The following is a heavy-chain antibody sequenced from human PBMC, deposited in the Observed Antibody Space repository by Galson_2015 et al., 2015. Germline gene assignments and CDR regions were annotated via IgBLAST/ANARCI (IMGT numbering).Heavy chain of an antibody. CDR1: GGTFSSYT. Sequence: SVKVSCKASGGTFSSYTISWVRQAPGQGLEWMGRIIPILDIANYAQKFQGRVTITADKSTSTAYMELSSLRSEDTAVYYCAREKGGGGLHRWGQGTLVTVSS. D-gene: IGHD3-10*01. V-gene: IGHV1-69*04. CDR2: IIPILDIA. CDR3: AREKGGGGLHR. J-gene: IGHJ4*02.